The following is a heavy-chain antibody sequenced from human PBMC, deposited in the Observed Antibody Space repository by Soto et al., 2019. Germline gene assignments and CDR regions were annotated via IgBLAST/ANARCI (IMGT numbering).Heavy chain of an antibody. Sequence: QVNLVESGGGVFQTGSSLRLSCEASGFAFTTFAMHWVRQPPGKGLEWLAIIWYDGSNIYYGDSVKGRFTISRDNSRNTLYLQMNSLRAEDTALYYCARDNSGTPGHDGFDMWGRGTMVTVSS. CDR1: GFAFTTFA. J-gene: IGHJ3*02. D-gene: IGHD1-1*01. CDR3: ARDNSGTPGHDGFDM. CDR2: IWYDGSNI. V-gene: IGHV3-33*01.